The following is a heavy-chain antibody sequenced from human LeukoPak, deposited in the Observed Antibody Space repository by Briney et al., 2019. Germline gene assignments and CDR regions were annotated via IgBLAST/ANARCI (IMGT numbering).Heavy chain of an antibody. D-gene: IGHD2-2*01. CDR2: ISGSGGST. V-gene: IGHV3-23*01. CDR1: GFTFSSYA. Sequence: SGGSLRLSCAASGFTFSSYAMSCVRQAPGKGLEWVSAISGSGGSTYYADSVKGRFTISRDNSKNTLYLQMNSLRAEDTAVYYCAKDRGSCSSTSCYPSWFDPWGQGTLVTVSS. CDR3: AKDRGSCSSTSCYPSWFDP. J-gene: IGHJ5*02.